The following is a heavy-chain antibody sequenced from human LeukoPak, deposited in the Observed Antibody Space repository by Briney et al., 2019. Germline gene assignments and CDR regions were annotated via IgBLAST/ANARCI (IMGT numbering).Heavy chain of an antibody. V-gene: IGHV3-23*01. D-gene: IGHD6-13*01. J-gene: IGHJ4*02. CDR1: GFTFSSYA. Sequence: GGSLRLSCAASGFTFSSYAMSWVRQAPGKGLEWVSVISGSGGSTYYADSVKGRFTISRDNSKNTLHLQMNSLGAEDTAIYYCAKDRRYSSSWFLIAFDYWGQGTLVTVSS. CDR3: AKDRRYSSSWFLIAFDY. CDR2: ISGSGGST.